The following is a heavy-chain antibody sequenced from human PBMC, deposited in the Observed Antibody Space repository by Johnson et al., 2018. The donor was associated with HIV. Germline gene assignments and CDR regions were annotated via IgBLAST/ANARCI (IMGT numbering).Heavy chain of an antibody. J-gene: IGHJ3*02. CDR1: GFTFSSYG. D-gene: IGHD3-22*01. CDR2: IRYDGSNK. V-gene: IGHV3-30*02. Sequence: QVQLVESGGGVVQPGGSLRLSCAASGFTFSSYGMHWVRQAPGKGLEWVAFIRYDGSNKYYADSVKGRFTISRDNSKNTLYLQMKSLRSEDTAVYYCAKEGEDFYDSSGFDAFDIWGQGTVVIVSS. CDR3: AKEGEDFYDSSGFDAFDI.